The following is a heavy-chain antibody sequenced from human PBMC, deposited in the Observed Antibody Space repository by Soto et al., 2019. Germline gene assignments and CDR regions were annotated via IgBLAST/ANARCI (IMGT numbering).Heavy chain of an antibody. CDR1: GYTFTGYY. CDR2: INPNSGGT. V-gene: IGHV1-2*04. J-gene: IGHJ4*02. CDR3: ARDGDSSGRYRY. Sequence: GASMKVSCKASGYTFTGYYMHWVRQAPGQGLEWMGWINPNSGGTNYAQKFQGWVTMTTDTSISTAYMELSTLRHEDTAVYYRARDGDSSGRYRYWGQRSLVPVSS. D-gene: IGHD6-19*01.